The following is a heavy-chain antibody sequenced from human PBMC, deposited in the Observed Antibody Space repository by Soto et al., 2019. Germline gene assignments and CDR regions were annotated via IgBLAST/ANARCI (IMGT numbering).Heavy chain of an antibody. D-gene: IGHD3-3*01. Sequence: ASVKVSCKASGYTFTSYGISWVRQAPGQGLEWMGWISAYNGNTNYAQKLQGRVTMTTDTSTSTAYMELRSLRSDDTAVYYCARVTELLRFPTNWFDPWGQGTLVTVSS. V-gene: IGHV1-18*01. CDR1: GYTFTSYG. CDR3: ARVTELLRFPTNWFDP. CDR2: ISAYNGNT. J-gene: IGHJ5*02.